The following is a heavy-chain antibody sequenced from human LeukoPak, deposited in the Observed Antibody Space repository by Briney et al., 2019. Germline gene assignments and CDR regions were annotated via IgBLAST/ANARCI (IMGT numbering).Heavy chain of an antibody. J-gene: IGHJ5*02. V-gene: IGHV4-30-4*01. CDR1: GGSISSGDYY. D-gene: IGHD3-3*01. CDR3: ARSADFWSGRDARQNWFDT. CDR2: ISNSGTT. Sequence: SATLSLTCAVAGGSISSGDYYWNWIRQTPGKGLECIGYISNSGTTYYNPSLRSRISISADTSKNQFSLRLNSVIAADTAVYYCARSADFWSGRDARQNWFDTWGQGILVTVSS.